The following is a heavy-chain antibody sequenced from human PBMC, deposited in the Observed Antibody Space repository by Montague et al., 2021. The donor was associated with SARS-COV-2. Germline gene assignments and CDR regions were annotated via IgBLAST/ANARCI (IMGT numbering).Heavy chain of an antibody. CDR2: IKHSGSA. J-gene: IGHJ6*03. V-gene: IGHV4-34*01. CDR3: ARLGEGVVPAPILGVGPYYSYFYMDV. D-gene: IGHD2-2*02. CDR1: GGSFSGYY. Sequence: SETLSLTCAVYGGSFSGYYWNWIRQPPGKGLEWIGEIKHSGSAKYNPSLKRRVTISVDTSKNQFSLKLNSVTAADTAVYYCARLGEGVVPAPILGVGPYYSYFYMDVWGKGATVTVSS.